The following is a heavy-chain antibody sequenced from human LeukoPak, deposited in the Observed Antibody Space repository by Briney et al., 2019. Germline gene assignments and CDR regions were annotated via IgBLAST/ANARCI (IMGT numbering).Heavy chain of an antibody. Sequence: PSETLSLTCTVSGGSISSGDYYWSWIRQPPGKGLEWIGYIYYSGSTYYNPSLKSRVTISVDTSKNQFSLKLSSVTAADTAVYYCARADGQLELLFDYWGQGTLVTASS. V-gene: IGHV4-30-4*01. D-gene: IGHD1-1*01. CDR3: ARADGQLELLFDY. CDR2: IYYSGST. J-gene: IGHJ4*02. CDR1: GGSISSGDYY.